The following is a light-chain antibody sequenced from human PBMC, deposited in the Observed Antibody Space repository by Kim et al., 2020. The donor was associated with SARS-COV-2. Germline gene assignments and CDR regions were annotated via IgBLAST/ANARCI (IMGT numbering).Light chain of an antibody. CDR3: NSRDSSGNHLGV. J-gene: IGLJ1*01. Sequence: SSELTQDPAVSVALGQTVRITCQGDSLRSYYASWYQQKPGQAPVLVIYGKNNRPSWIPDRFSGSSSGNTASLTITGAQAEDEADYYCNSRDSSGNHLGVFGTGTKVTVL. V-gene: IGLV3-19*01. CDR1: SLRSYY. CDR2: GKN.